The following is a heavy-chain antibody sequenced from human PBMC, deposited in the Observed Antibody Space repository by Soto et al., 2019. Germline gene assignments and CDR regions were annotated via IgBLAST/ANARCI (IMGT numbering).Heavy chain of an antibody. V-gene: IGHV4-61*03. Sequence: PSETLSLTCSVSGDSISSVAHYWAWIRQPPEKGLEWIGYIYGSGSTNYNPSLKSRVTISVDTSKNHFSLSLTSVTAADTAVYYCAAAPPYWGQGTLVTVSS. J-gene: IGHJ4*02. D-gene: IGHD2-15*01. CDR2: IYGSGST. CDR1: GDSISSVAHY. CDR3: AAAPPY.